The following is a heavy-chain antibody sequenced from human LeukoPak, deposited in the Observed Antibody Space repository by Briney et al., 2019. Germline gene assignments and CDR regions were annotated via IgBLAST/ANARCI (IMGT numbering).Heavy chain of an antibody. CDR2: INPNTGGT. J-gene: IGHJ4*02. CDR1: GYTFTGYY. CDR3: VQFDLDY. V-gene: IGHV1-2*02. Sequence: ASVKVSCQASGYTFTGYYLHWVRQAAGQGLEWMGWINPNTGGTNYAQKFQGRVNMTRDTSISTAYMDLSRLRSDDTAGYYCVQFDLDYWGQGTLVTVSS. D-gene: IGHD3-10*01.